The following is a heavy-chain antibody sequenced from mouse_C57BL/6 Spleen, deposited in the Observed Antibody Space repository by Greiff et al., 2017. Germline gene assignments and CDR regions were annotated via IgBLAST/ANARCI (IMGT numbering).Heavy chain of an antibody. V-gene: IGHV5-16*01. Sequence: EVKLVESEGGLVQPGSSMKLSCTASGFTFSDYYMAWVRQVPEKGLEWVANINYDGSSTYYLDSLTSRFIISRDNAKNILYLQMSSLKSEDTATDYCARVHYYGSSLDYWGQGTTLTVSS. CDR1: GFTFSDYY. CDR2: INYDGSST. J-gene: IGHJ2*01. D-gene: IGHD1-1*01. CDR3: ARVHYYGSSLDY.